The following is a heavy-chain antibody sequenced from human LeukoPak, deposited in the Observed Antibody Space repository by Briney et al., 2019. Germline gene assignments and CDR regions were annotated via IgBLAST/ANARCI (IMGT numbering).Heavy chain of an antibody. CDR3: ARDGYSSGWPLFDY. Sequence: GGSLRLSCAASGFTFSSYSMNWVRQAPGKGLEWVSSISSSSSYIYYADSVKVRFTISRDNAKNSLYLQMNSLRAEDTAVYYCARDGYSSGWPLFDYWGQGTLVTVSS. V-gene: IGHV3-21*01. CDR2: ISSSSSYI. CDR1: GFTFSSYS. J-gene: IGHJ4*02. D-gene: IGHD6-19*01.